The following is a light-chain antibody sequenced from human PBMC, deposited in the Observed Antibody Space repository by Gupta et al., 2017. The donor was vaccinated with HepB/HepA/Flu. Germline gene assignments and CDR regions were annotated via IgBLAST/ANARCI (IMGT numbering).Light chain of an antibody. CDR2: TAS. V-gene: IGKV1-9*01. CDR1: QDINSY. J-gene: IGKJ5*01. Sequence: DIQLTQSPSFLSASVGDRVTITCRASQDINSYLIWYQQKPGKAPNLLIYTASTLQGGVPSRFSGSGSGTEFTLTISSLQPEDFATYYCQQVNSYPITFGPGTRMDIK. CDR3: QQVNSYPIT.